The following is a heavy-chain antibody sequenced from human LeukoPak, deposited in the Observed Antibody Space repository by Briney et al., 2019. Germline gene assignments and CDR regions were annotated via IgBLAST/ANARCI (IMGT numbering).Heavy chain of an antibody. Sequence: GGSLRLSCVASGFTFNNYAMNWVRQAPGKGLEWVSVISTSGSGTYYADSVKGRFTISRDNSKNTLYLQLNNLRAEDTAVYYCAKPREQQLLRIAFDVWGQGTMVTVSS. D-gene: IGHD5/OR15-5a*01. CDR2: ISTSGSGT. CDR1: GFTFNNYA. V-gene: IGHV3-23*01. J-gene: IGHJ3*01. CDR3: AKPREQQLLRIAFDV.